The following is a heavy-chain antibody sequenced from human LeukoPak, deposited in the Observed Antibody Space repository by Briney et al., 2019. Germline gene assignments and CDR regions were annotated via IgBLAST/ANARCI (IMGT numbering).Heavy chain of an antibody. CDR3: ARVRVVRGVIITIRSRPQNWFDP. J-gene: IGHJ5*02. CDR2: IYYSGST. CDR1: GGSISSYY. D-gene: IGHD3-10*01. V-gene: IGHV4-59*12. Sequence: SETLSLTCTVSGGSISSYYWSWIRQPPGKGLEWIGYIYYSGSTNYNPSLKSRVTISVDTSKNQFSLKLSSVTAADTAVYYCARVRVVRGVIITIRSRPQNWFDPWGQGTLVTVSS.